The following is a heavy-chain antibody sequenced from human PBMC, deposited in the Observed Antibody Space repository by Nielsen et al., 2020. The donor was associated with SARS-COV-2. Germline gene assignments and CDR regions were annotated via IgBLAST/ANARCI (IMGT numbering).Heavy chain of an antibody. Sequence: GGSLRLSCAASGFTFSSYGMHWVRQAPGKGLEWVAVISYDGSNKYYADSAKGRFTISRDNSKNTLYLQMNSLRAEDTAVYYCAKDPYYDSSGPDYWGQGTLVTVSS. V-gene: IGHV3-30*18. CDR1: GFTFSSYG. CDR2: ISYDGSNK. J-gene: IGHJ4*02. D-gene: IGHD3-22*01. CDR3: AKDPYYDSSGPDY.